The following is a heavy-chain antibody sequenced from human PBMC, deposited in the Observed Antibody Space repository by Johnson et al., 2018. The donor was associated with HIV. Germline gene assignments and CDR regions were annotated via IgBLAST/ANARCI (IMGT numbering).Heavy chain of an antibody. V-gene: IGHV3-64*01. Sequence: VQLVESGGGLVQPGGSLRLSCAASGFTFSDYAMHWVRQVPGRGLEYVSVISSYGQRTYYAKSVKGRFTISRDNSKNTLYLQMNSLRAEDTAVYYCARPSVMTTLTTTPWAFNIWGQGTMVTVSS. D-gene: IGHD4-17*01. CDR2: ISSYGQRT. J-gene: IGHJ3*02. CDR1: GFTFSDYA. CDR3: ARPSVMTTLTTTPWAFNI.